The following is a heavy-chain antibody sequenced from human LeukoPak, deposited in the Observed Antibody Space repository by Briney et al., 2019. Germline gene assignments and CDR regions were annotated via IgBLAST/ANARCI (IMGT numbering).Heavy chain of an antibody. J-gene: IGHJ4*02. CDR3: ARDLIN. V-gene: IGHV3-74*01. Sequence: PGGSLRLSCAASGFTFSSYWMHWVRQGPGKGQVWVSRINSDGTTTAYADSVKGRFTISRDNSKNTLYLQMNSLRAEDTAVYYCARDLINGGQGTLVTVSS. CDR1: GFTFSSYW. CDR2: INSDGTTT.